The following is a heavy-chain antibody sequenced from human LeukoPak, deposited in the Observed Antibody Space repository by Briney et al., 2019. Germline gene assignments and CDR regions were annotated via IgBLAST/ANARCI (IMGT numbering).Heavy chain of an antibody. CDR1: GGSFSGYY. CDR2: INHSGST. J-gene: IGHJ4*02. CDR3: ARAGVRFLERKFDY. D-gene: IGHD3-3*01. V-gene: IGHV4-34*01. Sequence: SETLSLTCAVYGGSFSGYYWSWIRQPPGKGLEWIEEINHSGSTNYNPSFKSRVTISVDTSKNQFSLKLSSVTAAGTAVYYCARAGVRFLERKFDYWGQGTLVTVSS.